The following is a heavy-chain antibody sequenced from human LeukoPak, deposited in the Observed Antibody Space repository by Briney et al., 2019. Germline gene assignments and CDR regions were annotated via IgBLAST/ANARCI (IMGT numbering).Heavy chain of an antibody. Sequence: ASVKVSCKASGYTFTSYGISWVRQAPGQGLEWMGWISAYNGNTNYAQKLQGRVTLTRDTSISTAYMEVSSLRPEDTAVYYCARPPRTTGWYLSCFDPWGQGTLVTVSS. CDR2: ISAYNGNT. V-gene: IGHV1-18*01. CDR1: GYTFTSYG. D-gene: IGHD6-19*01. CDR3: ARPPRTTGWYLSCFDP. J-gene: IGHJ5*02.